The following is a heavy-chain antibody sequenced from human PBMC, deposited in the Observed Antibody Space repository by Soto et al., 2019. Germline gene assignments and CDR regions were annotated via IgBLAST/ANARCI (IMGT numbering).Heavy chain of an antibody. Sequence: GASVKVSCKASGGTFSSYAISWVRQAPGQGLEWMGGIIPIFGTANYAQKFQGRVTITADESTSTAYMELSSLRSEDTAVYYCARVGANCISTSCNYGMDVWGQGTTVTVSS. J-gene: IGHJ6*02. D-gene: IGHD2-2*01. CDR2: IIPIFGTA. CDR3: ARVGANCISTSCNYGMDV. CDR1: GGTFSSYA. V-gene: IGHV1-69*13.